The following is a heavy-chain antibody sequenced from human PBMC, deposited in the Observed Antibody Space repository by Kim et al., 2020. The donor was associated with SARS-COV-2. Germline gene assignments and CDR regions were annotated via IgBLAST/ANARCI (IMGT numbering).Heavy chain of an antibody. D-gene: IGHD3-10*01. J-gene: IGHJ6*02. CDR2: IIPIFGTA. V-gene: IGHV1-69*13. CDR3: ARGFRSPSMVRGVIISSGMDV. CDR1: GGTFSSYA. Sequence: SVKVSCKASGGTFSSYAISWVRQAPGQGLEWMGGIIPIFGTANYAQKFQGRVTITADESTSTAYMELSSLRSEDTAVYYCARGFRSPSMVRGVIISSGMDVWGQGTTVTVSS.